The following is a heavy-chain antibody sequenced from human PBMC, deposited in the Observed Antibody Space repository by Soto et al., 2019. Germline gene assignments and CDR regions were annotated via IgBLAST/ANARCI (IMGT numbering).Heavy chain of an antibody. CDR2: IYTKERT. V-gene: IGHV4-4*07. CDR1: GGSITNYY. J-gene: IGHJ5*02. CDR3: AGDAYTDGGNNWFDP. Sequence: SETLSLTCTVSGGSITNYYCSWIRQPAGNGLERIGRIYTKERTNYNLSFRNRVTMSVDTSKNQFSLKLYAVTAADTAVSYCAGDAYTDGGNNWFDPWGKGTMVTVSS. D-gene: IGHD3-16*01.